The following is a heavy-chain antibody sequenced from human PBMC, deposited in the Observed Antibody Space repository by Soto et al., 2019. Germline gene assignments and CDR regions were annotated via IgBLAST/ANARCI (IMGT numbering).Heavy chain of an antibody. Sequence: VQLMQSGAEVKKPGSSVKVSCKASGGTFSSHSINWVRQAPGQGLEWMGGVISLFGTANYAHNFKGRVTITADQSTSTAYMELNSLRSDDTAVYYCAREAGDGDFSASLLDWGQGTVVTVSS. D-gene: IGHD4-17*01. CDR3: AREAGDGDFSASLLD. CDR1: GGTFSSHS. CDR2: VISLFGTA. V-gene: IGHV1-69*01. J-gene: IGHJ4*02.